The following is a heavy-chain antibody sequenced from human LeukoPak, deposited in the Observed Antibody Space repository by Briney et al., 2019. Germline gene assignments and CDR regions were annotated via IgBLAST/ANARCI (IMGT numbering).Heavy chain of an antibody. V-gene: IGHV3-13*01. J-gene: IGHJ4*02. CDR1: GLTFSSYD. CDR2: IGTAGDT. CDR3: VRGGVLTGFDY. D-gene: IGHD3-9*01. Sequence: PGGSLRLSCAVSGLTFSSYDMHWVRQATGKGLEWVSGIGTAGDTYYLASVKGRFTISRENAKNSLYLQMNSLRAGDTAVYYCVRGGVLTGFDYWGQGTLVTVSS.